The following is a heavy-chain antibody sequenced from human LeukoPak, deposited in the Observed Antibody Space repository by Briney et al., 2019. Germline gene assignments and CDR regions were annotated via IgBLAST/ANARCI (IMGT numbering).Heavy chain of an antibody. Sequence: SETLSLTCTVSGGSINSRSYYWGWIRQPPGKELEWIGSVYYGGTTYYNPSLKSRVTISEDTSKNQFSLKLSSVTAADTAVYYCARRATTVTTGYYYYYMDVWGKGTMVTVSS. D-gene: IGHD4-17*01. CDR2: VYYGGTT. CDR3: ARRATTVTTGYYYYYMDV. V-gene: IGHV4-39*01. CDR1: GGSINSRSYY. J-gene: IGHJ6*03.